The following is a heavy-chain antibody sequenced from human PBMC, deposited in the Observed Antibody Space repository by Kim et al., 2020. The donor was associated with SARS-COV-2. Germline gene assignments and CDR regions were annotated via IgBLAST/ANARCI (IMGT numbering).Heavy chain of an antibody. CDR1: GFTFSSYG. J-gene: IGHJ4*02. CDR3: ARGSDIVATTYDDY. D-gene: IGHD5-12*01. V-gene: IGHV3-33*05. CDR2: ISYDGSNK. Sequence: GGSLRLSCAASGFTFSSYGMHWVRQAPGKGLEWVAVISYDGSNKYYADSVKGRFTISRDNSKNTLYLQMNSLRAEDTAVYYCARGSDIVATTYDDYWGQG.